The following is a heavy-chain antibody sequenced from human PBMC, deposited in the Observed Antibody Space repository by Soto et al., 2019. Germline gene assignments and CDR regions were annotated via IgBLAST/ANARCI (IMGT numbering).Heavy chain of an antibody. V-gene: IGHV4-34*01. J-gene: IGHJ4*02. Sequence: SETLSLTCAVYGGSFSGYYWSWIRQPPGKGLEWIGEINHSGSTNYNPSLKSRVTISVDTSKNQFSLKLSSVTAADTAVYYCARGPFDSSSYWGQGTLVTVSS. CDR1: GGSFSGYY. CDR3: ARGPFDSSSY. CDR2: INHSGST. D-gene: IGHD6-6*01.